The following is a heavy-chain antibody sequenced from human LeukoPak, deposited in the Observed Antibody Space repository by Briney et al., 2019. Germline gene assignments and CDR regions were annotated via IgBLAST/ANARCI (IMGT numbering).Heavy chain of an antibody. D-gene: IGHD3-10*02. V-gene: IGHV3-48*03. J-gene: IGHJ6*04. CDR1: GFTFSSYE. CDR3: AELGITMIGGV. CDR2: ISSSGSTI. Sequence: GGSLRLSCAASGFTFSSYEMIWVRQAPGEGLEWVSYISSSGSTIYYADSVEGRFTISRDNAKNSLYLQMNSLRAEDTAVYHCAELGITMIGGVWGKGTTVTISS.